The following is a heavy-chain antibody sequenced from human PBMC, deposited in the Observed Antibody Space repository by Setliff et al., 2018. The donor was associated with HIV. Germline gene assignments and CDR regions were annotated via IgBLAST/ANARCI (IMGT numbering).Heavy chain of an antibody. D-gene: IGHD4-17*01. CDR1: GYIFTSYY. Sequence: ALVKVSCKASGYIFTSYYIHWVRQAPGQGLEWMGIINPSGGSTTYAQKFQGRVTMTRDTSTSTVYMELSSLRSEDTAVYYCAREGGSTVAHSPLDYWGQGSPVTVSS. CDR2: INPSGGST. J-gene: IGHJ4*02. V-gene: IGHV1-46*01. CDR3: AREGGSTVAHSPLDY.